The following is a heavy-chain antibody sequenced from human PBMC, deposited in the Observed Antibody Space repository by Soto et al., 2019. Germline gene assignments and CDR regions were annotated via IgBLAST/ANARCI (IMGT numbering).Heavy chain of an antibody. D-gene: IGHD1-26*01. CDR1: GDSISSSSFY. CDR2: IFHTGAT. V-gene: IGHV4-39*01. J-gene: IGHJ4*02. Sequence: VSGDSISSSSFYWGWIRQPPGKGLEWIGHIFHTGATYQNPTLKSRLRMSVDTSKNQFSLNLSSVTATDTAVYYCARRRIVPTTNFDYWGQGTLVTVSS. CDR3: ARRRIVPTTNFDY.